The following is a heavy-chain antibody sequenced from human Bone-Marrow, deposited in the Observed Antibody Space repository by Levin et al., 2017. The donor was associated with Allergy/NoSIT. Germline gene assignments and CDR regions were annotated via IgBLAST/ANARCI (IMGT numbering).Heavy chain of an antibody. CDR1: GFTVSNNY. V-gene: IGHV3-53*01. Sequence: ASVKVSCTASGFTVSNNYMNWVRQAPGKGLECVSSIFRGGATYYADSVKGRFTISRDSSKNTLFLQMNTLRAEDTAVYYCAGGDGELEYWGRGTLVTVSS. CDR2: IFRGGAT. CDR3: AGGDGELEY. J-gene: IGHJ4*02.